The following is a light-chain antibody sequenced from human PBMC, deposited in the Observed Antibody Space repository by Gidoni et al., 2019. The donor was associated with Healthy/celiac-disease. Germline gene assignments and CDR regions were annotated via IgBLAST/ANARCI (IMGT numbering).Light chain of an antibody. CDR3: MQALQTPT. CDR1: QSLLHSNGYNY. Sequence: EIVMTQSPLSLPVTPGEPASISCRSSQSLLHSNGYNYLDWYLQKPGQSPQLLIYLGSNRASGVPDRFSGSGSGTDFTLKISRVEAEDVGVYYCMQALQTPTFGQGTKVEIK. J-gene: IGKJ1*01. CDR2: LGS. V-gene: IGKV2-28*01.